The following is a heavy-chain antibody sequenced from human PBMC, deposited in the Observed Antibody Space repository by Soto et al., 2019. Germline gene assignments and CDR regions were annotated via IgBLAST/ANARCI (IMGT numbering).Heavy chain of an antibody. D-gene: IGHD3-10*01. Sequence: EEQLVESGGGLIQPGGSLRLSCEASGFSVSSTYMGWVRQAPGQGLEWVSIIYREGTTFHSGSVRGRFTISRDSFKNTVFLQKHSLRGDDTAVYHCGRLEFYYSDESRESTLRYFDLWGRGALVTVSS. V-gene: IGHV3-53*01. J-gene: IGHJ2*01. CDR2: IYREGTT. CDR1: GFSVSSTY. CDR3: GRLEFYYSDESRESTLRYFDL.